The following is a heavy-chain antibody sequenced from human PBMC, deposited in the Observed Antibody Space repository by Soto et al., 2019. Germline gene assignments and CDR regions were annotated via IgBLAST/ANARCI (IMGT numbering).Heavy chain of an antibody. CDR1: GFTFSDYY. CDR2: ISNNGGRT. V-gene: IGHV3-11*01. CDR3: ARDADILTGSDVFDI. J-gene: IGHJ3*02. D-gene: IGHD3-9*01. Sequence: GGSLRLSCAASGFTFSDYYMTWIRQAPGKGLEWVSSISNNGGRTFYSDSVKGRFTVSRDNFAVYLRMNSLRAEATAVYYCARDADILTGSDVFDIWGQGTMVT.